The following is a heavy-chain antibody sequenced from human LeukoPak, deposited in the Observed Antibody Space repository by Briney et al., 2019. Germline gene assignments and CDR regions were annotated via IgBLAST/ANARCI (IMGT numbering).Heavy chain of an antibody. D-gene: IGHD3-22*01. CDR2: IYYSGRT. Sequence: PSETLSLTCIVSGDLVRNSNYYWDWIRQSPGKGLEWIGSIYYSGRTYYNPSLKTRVSMSVDTTKNHFSLKLTSVTAVDTAVYYCARRRYYDGSGYLDWGQGTLVIVS. CDR1: GDLVRNSNYY. V-gene: IGHV4-39*01. J-gene: IGHJ1*01. CDR3: ARRRYYDGSGYLD.